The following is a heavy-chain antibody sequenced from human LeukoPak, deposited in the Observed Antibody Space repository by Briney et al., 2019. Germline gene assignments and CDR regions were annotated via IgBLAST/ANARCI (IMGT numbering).Heavy chain of an antibody. CDR3: ARANSKAGYSYGSFDY. D-gene: IGHD5-18*01. J-gene: IGHJ4*02. CDR1: GFTVSSNY. CDR2: IYSGGST. Sequence: GGSLRLSCAASGFTVSSNYMSWVRQAPGKGLEWVSVIYSGGSTYYADSVKGRFTISGDNSKNTLYLQMNSLRAEDTAVYYCARANSKAGYSYGSFDYWGQGTLVTVSS. V-gene: IGHV3-53*01.